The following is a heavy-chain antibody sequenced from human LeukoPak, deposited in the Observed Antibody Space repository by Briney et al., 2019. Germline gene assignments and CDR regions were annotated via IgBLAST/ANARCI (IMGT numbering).Heavy chain of an antibody. CDR1: GFTFSSYW. D-gene: IGHD7-27*01. J-gene: IGHJ3*02. CDR3: ARDLMSTGEGAFDI. CDR2: INSDGSRT. V-gene: IGHV3-74*01. Sequence: PGESLRLSCAVSGFTFSSYWMHWVRQAPGRGLVWVSRINSDGSRTTYADSVKGRFTISRDDAKNTLYLQMNSLRAEDTAVYYCARDLMSTGEGAFDIWGQGTMVTVPS.